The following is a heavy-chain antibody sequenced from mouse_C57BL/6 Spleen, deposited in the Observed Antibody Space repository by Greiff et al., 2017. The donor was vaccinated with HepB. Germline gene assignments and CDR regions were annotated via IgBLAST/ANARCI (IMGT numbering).Heavy chain of an antibody. V-gene: IGHV1-52*01. D-gene: IGHD1-1*01. CDR2: IDPSDSET. CDR1: GYTFTSYW. Sequence: QVQLQQPGAELVRPGSSVKLSCKASGYTFTSYWMHWVKQRPIQGLEWIGNIDPSDSETHYNQKFKDKATLTVDKSSSTAYMQLSSLTSEDSAVYYCARLGPSDYYGSSYEGGAMDYWGQGTSVTVSS. CDR3: ARLGPSDYYGSSYEGGAMDY. J-gene: IGHJ4*01.